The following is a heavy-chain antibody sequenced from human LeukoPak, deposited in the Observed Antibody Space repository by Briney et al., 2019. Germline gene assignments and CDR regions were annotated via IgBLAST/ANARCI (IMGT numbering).Heavy chain of an antibody. CDR1: GGSISNYY. CDR2: IYYSGST. Sequence: TSETLSLTCTVSGGSISNYYWSWIRQPPGKGLEWIGYIYYSGSTNYNPSLKSRVTISVDTSKNQFSLKLSSVTAADTAVYYCARVRGGGSCYLDYWGQGTLVTVSS. D-gene: IGHD2-15*01. CDR3: ARVRGGGSCYLDY. V-gene: IGHV4-59*01. J-gene: IGHJ4*02.